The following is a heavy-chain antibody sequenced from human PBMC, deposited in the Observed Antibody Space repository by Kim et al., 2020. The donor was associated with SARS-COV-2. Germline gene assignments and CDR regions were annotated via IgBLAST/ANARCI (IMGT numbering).Heavy chain of an antibody. Sequence: SETLSLTCSVSGGSVSDPNYHWSWIRQSPVKGLEWIGYIYVNGNTNYNPSLRSRVTIGVDTSKDQFSLELTSVTAADTAGYYCAREFSSRRYFDQWGQG. CDR2: IYVNGNT. CDR1: GGSVSDPNYH. J-gene: IGHJ4*02. D-gene: IGHD2-2*01. CDR3: AREFSSRRYFDQ. V-gene: IGHV4-61*01.